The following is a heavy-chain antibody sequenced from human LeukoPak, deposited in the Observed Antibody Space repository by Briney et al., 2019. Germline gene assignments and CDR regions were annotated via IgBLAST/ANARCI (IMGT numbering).Heavy chain of an antibody. CDR3: ARDWDCSITSCRDCFDP. CDR1: GYTFTSYS. CDR2: ISTYNGNT. V-gene: IGHV1-18*01. D-gene: IGHD2-2*01. J-gene: IGHJ5*02. Sequence: GASVKVSCKASGYTFTSYSFSWVRQAPGQGLEWMGWISTYNGNTKYAQKLQGRVTMTTDISTSTAYMELRSLRSDDTAVYYCARDWDCSITSCRDCFDPWGQGTLVTVSS.